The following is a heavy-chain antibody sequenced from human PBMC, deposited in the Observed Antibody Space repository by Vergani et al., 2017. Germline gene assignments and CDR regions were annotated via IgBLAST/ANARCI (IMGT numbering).Heavy chain of an antibody. V-gene: IGHV4-59*01. CDR3: ARGSTLGLHWFDP. Sequence: QVQLQESGPGLVKPSETLSLTCTVSGGSISSYYWSWIRQPPGKGLEWIGYIYYSGSTNYNPSRKSLVTISVDTSKNKVSLKLGSVTAADTAVYYCARGSTLGLHWFDPWGQGTLVTVSS. J-gene: IGHJ5*02. D-gene: IGHD2-2*01. CDR1: GGSISSYY. CDR2: IYYSGST.